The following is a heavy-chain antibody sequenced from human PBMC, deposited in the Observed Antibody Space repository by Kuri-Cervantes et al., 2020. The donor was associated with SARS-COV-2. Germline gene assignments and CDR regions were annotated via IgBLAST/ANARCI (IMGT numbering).Heavy chain of an antibody. D-gene: IGHD2-2*02. J-gene: IGHJ6*02. CDR1: GFTFSSYS. Sequence: GESLKISCAASGFTFSSYSMNWVRQAPGKGLEWVAVIWYDGSNKYYADSVKGRFTISRDNSKNTLYLQMNSLRAEDTAVYYCAKSLVPAAIRAQDYYYYYGMDVWGQGTTVTVSS. V-gene: IGHV3-33*08. CDR2: IWYDGSNK. CDR3: AKSLVPAAIRAQDYYYYYGMDV.